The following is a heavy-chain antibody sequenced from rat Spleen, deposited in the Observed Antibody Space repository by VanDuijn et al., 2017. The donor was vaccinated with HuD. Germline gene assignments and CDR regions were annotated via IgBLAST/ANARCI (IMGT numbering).Heavy chain of an antibody. CDR3: ARRPTTNYGPFDY. CDR1: GFTFSDYY. V-gene: IGHV5-29*01. J-gene: IGHJ2*01. CDR2: ISYDGSST. D-gene: IGHD1-11*01. Sequence: EVQLVESDGGLVQPGRSLKLSCAASGFTFSDYYMAWVRQAPTKGLEWVATISYDGSSTYYRDSVKGRFTISRDNVKRTLYLQMDSLRSEDTATYYCARRPTTNYGPFDYWGQGVMVTVSS.